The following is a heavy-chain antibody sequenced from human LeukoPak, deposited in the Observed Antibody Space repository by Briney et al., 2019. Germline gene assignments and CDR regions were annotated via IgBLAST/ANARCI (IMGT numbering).Heavy chain of an antibody. CDR3: AKDIYV. Sequence: GGSLRLSCAASGFTFSSYGMHWVRQAPGKGLEWVAVISYDGSNKYYADSVKGRFTISRDNSKNTLYLQMHSLRADDTAVYYCAKDIYVCGQGTLVTVPS. D-gene: IGHD3-16*01. V-gene: IGHV3-30*18. CDR2: ISYDGSNK. J-gene: IGHJ4*02. CDR1: GFTFSSYG.